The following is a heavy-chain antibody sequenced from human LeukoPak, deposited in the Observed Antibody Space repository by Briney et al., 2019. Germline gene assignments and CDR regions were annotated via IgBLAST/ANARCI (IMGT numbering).Heavy chain of an antibody. CDR1: GGSISSSSYY. D-gene: IGHD5-18*01. V-gene: IGHV4-39*07. CDR3: ASNWDSYHLDY. CDR2: IYYSGST. J-gene: IGHJ4*02. Sequence: SETLSLTCTVSGGSISSSSYYWGWIRQPPGKGLEWIGSIYYSGSTYYNPSLKSRVTISVDTSKNQFSLKLSSVTAADTAVYYCASNWDSYHLDYWGQGTLVTVSS.